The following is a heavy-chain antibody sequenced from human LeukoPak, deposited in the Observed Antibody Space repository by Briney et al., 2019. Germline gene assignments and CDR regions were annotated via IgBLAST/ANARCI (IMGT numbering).Heavy chain of an antibody. CDR2: IYNSGST. J-gene: IGHJ6*03. CDR1: GGSISYYY. D-gene: IGHD3-22*01. Sequence: PSETLSLTCTVSGGSISYYYWSWIRQPPGKGLEWIGHIYNSGSTNYNPSLKSRVTISVDTSKNQLSLNLRSVTAADTAVYYCARDSRYSDNSGYYYSHYYMDVWGKGITVTVSS. V-gene: IGHV4-59*01. CDR3: ARDSRYSDNSGYYYSHYYMDV.